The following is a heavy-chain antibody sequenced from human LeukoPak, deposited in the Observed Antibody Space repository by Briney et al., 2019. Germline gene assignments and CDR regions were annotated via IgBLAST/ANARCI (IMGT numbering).Heavy chain of an antibody. CDR3: AIDSLAAGGMDV. CDR1: GCIFSNYA. V-gene: IGHV3-64*01. J-gene: IGHJ6*02. Sequence: GGSLRLSCTASGCIFSNYALHCVRRAPGKGLEYVSAISSNGGSTYYTSSVKGRFTISRDNSKNTLHLQMGSLRPEDMAVYNCAIDSLAAGGMDVWGQGTTVTVSS. D-gene: IGHD6-25*01. CDR2: ISSNGGST.